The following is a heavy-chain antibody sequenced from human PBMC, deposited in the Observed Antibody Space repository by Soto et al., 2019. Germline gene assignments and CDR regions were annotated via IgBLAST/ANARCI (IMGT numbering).Heavy chain of an antibody. CDR1: GFTFSSYA. Sequence: QVQLVESGGGVVQPGRSLRLSCAASGFTFSSYAMHWVRQAPGKGLEWVAVISYDGSNKYYADSVKGRFTISRDNSKNTLYLQMNSLRAEDTAVYYCARDLDYYDSTPGGYWGQGTLVTVSS. CDR3: ARDLDYYDSTPGGY. V-gene: IGHV3-30-3*01. CDR2: ISYDGSNK. D-gene: IGHD3-22*01. J-gene: IGHJ4*02.